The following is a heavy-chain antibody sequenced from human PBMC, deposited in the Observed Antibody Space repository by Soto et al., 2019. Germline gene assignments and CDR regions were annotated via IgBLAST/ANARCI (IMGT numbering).Heavy chain of an antibody. V-gene: IGHV1-2*02. CDR3: ARDLAKGGGSAGFDY. J-gene: IGHJ4*02. D-gene: IGHD1-26*01. CDR2: INPKSGGT. Sequence: ASVKVTCKASGYTFTVYYMHWVRQAPGQGLEWLGWINPKSGGTMYPQKFQGRVTMTWDTSISTAYMALTRLRSDDTAVYYCARDLAKGGGSAGFDYWGQGTLVTVSS. CDR1: GYTFTVYY.